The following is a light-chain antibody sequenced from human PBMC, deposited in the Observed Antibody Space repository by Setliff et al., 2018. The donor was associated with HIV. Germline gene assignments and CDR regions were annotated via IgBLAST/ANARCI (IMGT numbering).Light chain of an antibody. J-gene: IGLJ1*01. CDR3: AAWHDSLNRYV. CDR1: SSNIGSNT. CDR2: MND. Sequence: QSVLTQPPSASGTPGRRVTISCSGSSSNIGSNTVNWYQQLPGTAPKLLIYMNDRRPSGVPDRFTGSKSGTSGSLAISGLQSEDEADYYCAAWHDSLNRYVFGTGTKV. V-gene: IGLV1-44*01.